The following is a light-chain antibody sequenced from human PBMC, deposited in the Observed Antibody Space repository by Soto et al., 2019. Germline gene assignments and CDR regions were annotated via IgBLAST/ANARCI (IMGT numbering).Light chain of an antibody. J-gene: IGKJ1*01. Sequence: IVLTQSPATLSLSPGERATLSCRASQSVGSSLAWYQQKPGQAPRLLIYDASNRGTDIPARFSGSGSGTDFTLTISSLEPEDFAVYYCQQRSNWPLTFGQGNKVDIK. CDR2: DAS. V-gene: IGKV3-11*01. CDR1: QSVGSS. CDR3: QQRSNWPLT.